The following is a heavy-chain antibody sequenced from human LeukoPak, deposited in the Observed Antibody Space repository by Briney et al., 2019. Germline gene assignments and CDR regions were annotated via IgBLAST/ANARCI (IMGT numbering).Heavy chain of an antibody. D-gene: IGHD2-15*01. Sequence: SVTLSLTCTVSGASVSSSYWSWIRQPAGKGLEWIGRIYNSETTNYNPSLKSPVTISVDKSKNQFSLKVSSVTAADTAVYYCAREDTRTWYGAYSWGQGTLVTVSS. CDR2: IYNSETT. V-gene: IGHV4-4*07. CDR1: GASVSSSY. J-gene: IGHJ4*02. CDR3: AREDTRTWYGAYS.